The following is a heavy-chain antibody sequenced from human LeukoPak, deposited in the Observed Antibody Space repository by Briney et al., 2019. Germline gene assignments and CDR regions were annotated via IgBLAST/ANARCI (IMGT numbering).Heavy chain of an antibody. CDR3: AKSVEGIAAAGYFDY. D-gene: IGHD6-13*01. J-gene: IGHJ4*02. Sequence: SLRLSCAASGFTFDDYAMHWVRQAPGKGLEWVSGISWNSGSIGYADSVKGRFTISRDNAKNSLYLQMNSLRAEDMALYYCAKSVEGIAAAGYFDYWGQGTLVTVSS. CDR1: GFTFDDYA. CDR2: ISWNSGSI. V-gene: IGHV3-9*03.